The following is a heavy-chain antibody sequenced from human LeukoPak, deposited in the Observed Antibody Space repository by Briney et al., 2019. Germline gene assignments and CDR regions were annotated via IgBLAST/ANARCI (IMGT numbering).Heavy chain of an antibody. V-gene: IGHV3-21*01. CDR2: ISSSSSYI. CDR3: ARRRSSTSFFIDY. Sequence: GGSLRLSCSASGFTFSSYSMNWVRQAPGKGLEWVSSISSSSSYIYYADSVKGRFTISRDNTKHSLYLQMNSLTAEDTAVYYCARRRSSTSFFIDYWGQGTLVTVSS. CDR1: GFTFSSYS. D-gene: IGHD2-2*01. J-gene: IGHJ4*02.